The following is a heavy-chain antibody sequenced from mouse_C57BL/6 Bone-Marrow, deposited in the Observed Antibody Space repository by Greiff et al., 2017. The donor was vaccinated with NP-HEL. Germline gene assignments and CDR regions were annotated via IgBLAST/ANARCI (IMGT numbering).Heavy chain of an antibody. CDR1: GYTFTGYW. J-gene: IGHJ2*01. CDR2: ILPGSGST. Sequence: VQLQQSGAELMKPGASVKLSCKATGYTFTGYWIEWVKQRPGHGLEWIGEILPGSGSTNYNEKFKGKATFTADTSSNTAYMQLSSLTTEDSAIYYCARFDYERQKRGYYFDYWGQGTTLTVSS. CDR3: ARFDYERQKRGYYFDY. D-gene: IGHD2-4*01. V-gene: IGHV1-9*01.